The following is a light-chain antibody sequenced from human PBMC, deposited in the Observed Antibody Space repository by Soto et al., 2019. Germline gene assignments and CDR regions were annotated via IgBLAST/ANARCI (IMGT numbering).Light chain of an antibody. Sequence: EVVLTQSPGTLSLSPGERATLSCRASQSVGSSYIAWYQQKPGQAPRLLIYGASSRATGIPDRFSGSGFGTEFTLTISRLEPEDFAVYSCQQYGSSPKWTFGQGTKVEIK. J-gene: IGKJ1*01. CDR2: GAS. CDR1: QSVGSSY. V-gene: IGKV3-20*01. CDR3: QQYGSSPKWT.